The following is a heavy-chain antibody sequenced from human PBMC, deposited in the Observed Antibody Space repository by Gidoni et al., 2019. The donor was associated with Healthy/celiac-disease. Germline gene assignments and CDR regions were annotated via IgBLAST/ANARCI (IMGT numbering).Heavy chain of an antibody. CDR3: ASRYGSGSYLGFDY. D-gene: IGHD3-10*01. V-gene: IGHV1-69*02. Sequence: QVQLVQSGAEVKTPGSSVKVSCKASGGTFSSYTISWLRQAPGQGLEWMGRIIPILGIANYAQKFQGRVTITADKSTSTAYMELSSLRSEDTAVYYCASRYGSGSYLGFDYWGQGTLVTVSS. CDR2: IIPILGIA. CDR1: GGTFSSYT. J-gene: IGHJ4*02.